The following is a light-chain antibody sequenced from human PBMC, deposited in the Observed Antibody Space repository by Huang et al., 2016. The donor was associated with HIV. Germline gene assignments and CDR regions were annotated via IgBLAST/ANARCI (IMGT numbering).Light chain of an antibody. CDR1: QSLVPSDGNPD. J-gene: IGKJ1*01. CDR2: KVS. V-gene: IGKV2-30*02. Sequence: DVVMTQSPLSLPVTLGQPASISCRSSQSLVPSDGNPDLNWFQQRPGQSPRRLIYKVSNRDSGVPDRFSGSGSGTDFTLKISRVEAEDVGVYYCMQGTHWPPGTFGQGTKVEIK. CDR3: MQGTHWPPGT.